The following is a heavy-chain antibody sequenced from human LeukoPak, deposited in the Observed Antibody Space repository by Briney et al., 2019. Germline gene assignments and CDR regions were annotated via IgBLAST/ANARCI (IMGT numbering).Heavy chain of an antibody. CDR3: ASGGIAAAVADY. V-gene: IGHV4-59*01. CDR1: GGSISSYY. J-gene: IGHJ4*02. CDR2: IYYSGST. D-gene: IGHD6-13*01. Sequence: PSETLSLTCTVSGGSISSYYWSWIRQPPGKGLEWIGYIYYSGSTNYNPSLKSRVTISVVTSKNQFSLKLSSVTAADTAVYYCASGGIAAAVADYWGQGTLVTVSS.